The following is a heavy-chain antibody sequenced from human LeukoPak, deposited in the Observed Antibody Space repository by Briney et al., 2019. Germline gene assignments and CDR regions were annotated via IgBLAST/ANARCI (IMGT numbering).Heavy chain of an antibody. D-gene: IGHD4-17*01. J-gene: IGHJ2*01. Sequence: GSSVKVSCKASGGTFSSYAISWVRQAPGQGLEWMGGSIPIFGTANYAQKFQGRVTITADKSTSTAYMELSSLRSEDTAVYYCARGAGDYGDYLAYWYFDLWGRGTLVTVSS. CDR3: ARGAGDYGDYLAYWYFDL. CDR1: GGTFSSYA. V-gene: IGHV1-69*06. CDR2: SIPIFGTA.